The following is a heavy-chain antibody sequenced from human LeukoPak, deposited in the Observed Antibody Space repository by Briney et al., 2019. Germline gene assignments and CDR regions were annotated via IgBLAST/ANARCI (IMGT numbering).Heavy chain of an antibody. CDR3: TRCAGNYSDASGYSFPYYYGMDV. V-gene: IGHV3-23*01. J-gene: IGHJ6*02. Sequence: GGSLRLSCAASGFTFTSFAMSWVRQAPGKGLEWVSTLSGGGGTTMYSDSVRRRFAVSTDHAKNTLYLQMERLRAEDTDVYYCTRCAGNYSDASGYSFPYYYGMDVWGQGTTVTVSS. D-gene: IGHD3-22*01. CDR1: GFTFTSFA. CDR2: LSGGGGTT.